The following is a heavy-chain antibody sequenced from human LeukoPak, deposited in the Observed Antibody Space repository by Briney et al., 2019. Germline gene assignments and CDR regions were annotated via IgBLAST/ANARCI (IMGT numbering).Heavy chain of an antibody. J-gene: IGHJ4*02. CDR3: ARDAPLNRYCSGGSCYLDY. D-gene: IGHD2-15*01. Sequence: GGSLRLSCAASGFTFSSYAMHWVRQAPGKGLEWVAVISYDGSNKYYADSVKGRFTISRDNSKNTLYLQMNSLRAEDTAVYYCARDAPLNRYCSGGSCYLDYWGQGTLVTVSS. CDR1: GFTFSSYA. V-gene: IGHV3-30-3*01. CDR2: ISYDGSNK.